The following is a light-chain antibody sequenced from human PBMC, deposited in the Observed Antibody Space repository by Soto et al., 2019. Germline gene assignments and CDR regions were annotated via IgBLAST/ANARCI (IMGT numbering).Light chain of an antibody. CDR1: QSVSNNY. CDR2: GAS. CDR3: QQYGSSGT. V-gene: IGKV3-20*01. Sequence: VLTQSPGTRSLSPGERATLSCRASQSVSNNYLAWYQQKPGQAPRLLIYGASNRATGIPDRFSRSGSGTAFTLPIRTPEHADFPVYYCQQYGSSGTFGQGAKVDI. J-gene: IGKJ1*01.